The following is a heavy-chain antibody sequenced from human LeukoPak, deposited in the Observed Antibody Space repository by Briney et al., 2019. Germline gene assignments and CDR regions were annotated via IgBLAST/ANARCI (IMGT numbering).Heavy chain of an antibody. CDR2: IYYSGTT. V-gene: IGHV4-39*01. D-gene: IGHD6-19*01. Sequence: PSETLSLTCSVSGGSISSSDYYWGWIRQPPGEGLEWIGTIYYSGTTYYNPSLKSRVTMSEDTFKNQFSLRLTSVTAADTAVYYCARERKAVAGTAAFFDYWGQGTLVTVSS. CDR1: GGSISSSDYY. CDR3: ARERKAVAGTAAFFDY. J-gene: IGHJ4*02.